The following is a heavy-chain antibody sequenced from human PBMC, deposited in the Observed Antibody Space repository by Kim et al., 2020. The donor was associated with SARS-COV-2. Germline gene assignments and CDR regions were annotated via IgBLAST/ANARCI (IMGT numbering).Heavy chain of an antibody. D-gene: IGHD6-19*01. V-gene: IGHV3-48*03. CDR2: ISSSGSTI. CDR3: ARVGTLPAVTEWGIAVPRYYYYYGMDV. CDR1: GFTFSSYE. Sequence: GGSLRLSCAASGFTFSSYEMNWVRQAPGKGLEWVSYISSSGSTIYYADSVKGRFTISRDNAKNSLYLQMNSLRAEDTAVYYCARVGTLPAVTEWGIAVPRYYYYYGMDVWGQGTTVTVSS. J-gene: IGHJ6*02.